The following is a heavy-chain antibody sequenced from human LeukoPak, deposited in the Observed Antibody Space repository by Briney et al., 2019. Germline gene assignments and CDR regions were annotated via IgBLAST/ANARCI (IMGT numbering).Heavy chain of an antibody. Sequence: SETLSLICTVSGGSISSGDYYWSWIRQPPGKGLEWIGYIYYSGSTYYNPSLKSRVTISVDTSKNQFSLKLSSVTAADTAVYYCARGDVDTAMVTFGSHAFDIWGQGTMVTVSS. CDR1: GGSISSGDYY. J-gene: IGHJ3*02. V-gene: IGHV4-30-4*01. D-gene: IGHD5-18*01. CDR3: ARGDVDTAMVTFGSHAFDI. CDR2: IYYSGST.